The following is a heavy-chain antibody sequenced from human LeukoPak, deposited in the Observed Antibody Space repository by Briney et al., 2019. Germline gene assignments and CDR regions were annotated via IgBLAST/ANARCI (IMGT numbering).Heavy chain of an antibody. Sequence: SETLSLTCTVSGGSISGYYWSWIRQPPGKGLEWIGYIYYSGSTNYNPSLKSRVTISVDTSKNQFSLKLSSVTAADTAVYYCARADYVWGSYRSNYFDYWGQGTLVTVSS. D-gene: IGHD3-16*02. CDR3: ARADYVWGSYRSNYFDY. J-gene: IGHJ4*02. CDR2: IYYSGST. CDR1: GGSISGYY. V-gene: IGHV4-59*01.